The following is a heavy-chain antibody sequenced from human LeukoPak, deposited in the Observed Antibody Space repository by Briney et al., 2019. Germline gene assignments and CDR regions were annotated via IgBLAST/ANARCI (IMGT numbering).Heavy chain of an antibody. V-gene: IGHV3-48*01. J-gene: IGHJ4*02. D-gene: IGHD3-16*01. CDR2: ISSFSGTI. CDR3: ARDQGGVGY. CDR1: GITFSSYS. Sequence: GGSLRLSCVASGITFSSYSMNWVRQAPGKGLEWVSYISSFSGTINYADSVKGRFTISRDNAKNSLYLQMNSLRAENTAVYYCARDQGGVGYWGQGTLVTVSS.